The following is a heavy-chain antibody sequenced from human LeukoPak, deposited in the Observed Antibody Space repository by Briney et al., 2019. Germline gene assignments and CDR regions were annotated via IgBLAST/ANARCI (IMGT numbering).Heavy chain of an antibody. D-gene: IGHD4-17*01. Sequence: ASAKVSCKASGYTFTGYYMHWVRQAPGQGLEWMGWINPNSGGTNYAQKFQGRVTMTRNTSISTAYMELSSLRSEDTAVYYCARLTTVTTGGMDVWGQGTTVTVSS. CDR2: INPNSGGT. J-gene: IGHJ6*02. CDR1: GYTFTGYY. V-gene: IGHV1-2*02. CDR3: ARLTTVTTGGMDV.